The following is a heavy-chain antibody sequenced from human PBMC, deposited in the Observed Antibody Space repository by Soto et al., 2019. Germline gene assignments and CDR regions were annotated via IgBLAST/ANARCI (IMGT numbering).Heavy chain of an antibody. CDR2: ISYDGSNK. J-gene: IGHJ4*02. CDR3: AKGPDYYGSGSYYLD. D-gene: IGHD3-10*01. Sequence: QVQLVESGGGVVQPGRSLRLSCAASGFTFSSYGMHWVRQAPGKGLEWVAVISYDGSNKYYADSVKGRVTISRDNSKNTLYLQMNSLRAEDTAVYYCAKGPDYYGSGSYYLDWGQGSLVTVSS. CDR1: GFTFSSYG. V-gene: IGHV3-30*18.